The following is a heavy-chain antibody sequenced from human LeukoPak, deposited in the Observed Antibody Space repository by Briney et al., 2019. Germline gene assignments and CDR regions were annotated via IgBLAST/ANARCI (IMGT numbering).Heavy chain of an antibody. CDR2: INHSGST. D-gene: IGHD3-10*01. CDR3: AKDQGVRGPFDY. J-gene: IGHJ4*02. V-gene: IGHV4-34*01. CDR1: GGSFSGYY. Sequence: PSETLSLTCAVYGGSFSGYYWSWIRQPPGKGLEWIGEINHSGSTNYNPSLKSRVTISVDTSKNQFSLKLSSVTAADTAVYYCAKDQGVRGPFDYWGQGTLVTVSS.